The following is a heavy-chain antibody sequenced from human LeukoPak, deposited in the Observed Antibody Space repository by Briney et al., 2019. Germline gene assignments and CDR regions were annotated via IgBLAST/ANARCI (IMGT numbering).Heavy chain of an antibody. CDR1: GYTFTGYY. V-gene: IGHV1-2*02. CDR3: ARDRVVGATGFDP. CDR2: INPDSGGT. Sequence: ASVKVSCKASGYTFTGYYMHWVRQAPGQGLEWMGWINPDSGGTNFAQNFQGRVTMTRDTSISTAYMELSRLRSDDTAVYYCARDRVVGATGFDPWGQGTLVTVSS. J-gene: IGHJ5*02. D-gene: IGHD1-26*01.